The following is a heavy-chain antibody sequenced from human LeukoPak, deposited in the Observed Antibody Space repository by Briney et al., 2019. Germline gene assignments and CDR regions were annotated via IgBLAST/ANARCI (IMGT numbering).Heavy chain of an antibody. D-gene: IGHD6-6*01. CDR1: GFTFSSYE. CDR3: ARSYRYSSSSSADYFDY. CDR2: ISSSGSTI. V-gene: IGHV3-48*03. J-gene: IGHJ4*02. Sequence: GGSLRLSCAASGFTFSSYEMNWVRQAPGKGLEWVSYISSSGSTIYYADSVKGRFTISRDNAKNSLYLQMNSLRAEDTAVYYCARSYRYSSSSSADYFDYWGQGTLVTVSS.